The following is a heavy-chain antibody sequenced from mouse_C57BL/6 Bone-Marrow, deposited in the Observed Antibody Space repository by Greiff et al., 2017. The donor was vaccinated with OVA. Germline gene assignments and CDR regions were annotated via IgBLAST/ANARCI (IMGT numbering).Heavy chain of an antibody. V-gene: IGHV1-64*01. D-gene: IGHD4-1*01. CDR3: ARLGTGTRDY. J-gene: IGHJ2*01. Sequence: QVQLQQPGAELVKPGASVKLSCKASGYTFTSYWMHWVKQRPGQGLEWIGMIHPNSGSTNYNEKFKSKATLTVDKSSSTAYMQLSSLTSEDSAIYYCARLGTGTRDYWGQGTTLTVSS. CDR2: IHPNSGST. CDR1: GYTFTSYW.